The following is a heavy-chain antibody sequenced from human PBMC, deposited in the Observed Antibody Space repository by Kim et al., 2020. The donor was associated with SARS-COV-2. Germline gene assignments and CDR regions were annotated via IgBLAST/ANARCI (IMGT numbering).Heavy chain of an antibody. D-gene: IGHD3-3*01. CDR2: ISYDGSNK. CDR1: GFTFSSYG. CDR3: AKSWYYDFWSGYYRVSGSYYYYGMDV. J-gene: IGHJ6*02. V-gene: IGHV3-30*18. Sequence: GGSLRLSCAASGFTFSSYGMHWVRQAPGKGLEWVAVISYDGSNKYYADSVKGRFTISRDNSKNTLYLQMNSLRAEDTAVYYCAKSWYYDFWSGYYRVSGSYYYYGMDVWGQGTTVTVSS.